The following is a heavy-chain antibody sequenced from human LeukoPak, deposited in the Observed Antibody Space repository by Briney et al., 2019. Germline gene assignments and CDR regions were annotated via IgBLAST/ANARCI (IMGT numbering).Heavy chain of an antibody. CDR2: INPNSGDT. J-gene: IGHJ4*02. V-gene: IGHV1-2*02. D-gene: IGHD1-26*01. Sequence: ASVKVSCKASGYTLNVFFMQWVRQAPGQGLEWMGWINPNSGDTNYAPRFQGRVTMTLDTSNSAAYMELTSLTPDDTAMYYCASGRGSGSLRWGQGTLVTVSS. CDR3: ASGRGSGSLR. CDR1: GYTLNVFF.